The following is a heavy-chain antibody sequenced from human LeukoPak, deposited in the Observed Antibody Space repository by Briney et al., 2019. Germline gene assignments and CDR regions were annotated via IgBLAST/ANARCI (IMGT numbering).Heavy chain of an antibody. J-gene: IGHJ4*02. CDR1: GYSFTSYW. D-gene: IGHD6-19*01. Sequence: GESLKISCKGSGYSFTSYWIGWVRQMPGKGLEWMGIIYPGDSDTRYSPSFQGQVTISADKSISTAYLQWSSLKASDTAMYYCARWSRGYSSGWYVDYFDYWGQGTLVTVSS. CDR3: ARWSRGYSSGWYVDYFDY. CDR2: IYPGDSDT. V-gene: IGHV5-51*01.